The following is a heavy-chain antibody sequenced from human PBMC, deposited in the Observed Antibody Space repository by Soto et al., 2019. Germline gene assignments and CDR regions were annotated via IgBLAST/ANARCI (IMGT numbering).Heavy chain of an antibody. D-gene: IGHD4-17*01. V-gene: IGHV1-69*02. Sequence: QVQLMQSGAEVKKPGSSVKVSCKASGGTFSSYTISWVRQAPGQGLEWMGRIIPILGIANYAQKFQGRVTITADKSTSTAYMELSSLRSEDTAVYYCARNYGEDYYYYMDVWGKGTTVTVSS. CDR3: ARNYGEDYYYYMDV. J-gene: IGHJ6*03. CDR2: IIPILGIA. CDR1: GGTFSSYT.